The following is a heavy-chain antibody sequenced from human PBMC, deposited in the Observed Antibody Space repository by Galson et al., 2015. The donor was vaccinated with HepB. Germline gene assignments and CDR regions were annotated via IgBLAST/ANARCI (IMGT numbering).Heavy chain of an antibody. J-gene: IGHJ6*03. V-gene: IGHV3-33*01. CDR3: AREGPNELELGYMDV. CDR2: IWYDGSNK. D-gene: IGHD1-7*01. CDR1: GFTFSSYG. Sequence: SLRLSCAASGFTFSSYGMHWVRQAPGKGLEWVAVIWYDGSNKYYADSVKGRFTISRDNSKNTLYLQMNSLRAEDTAVYYCAREGPNELELGYMDVWGKGTTVTVSS.